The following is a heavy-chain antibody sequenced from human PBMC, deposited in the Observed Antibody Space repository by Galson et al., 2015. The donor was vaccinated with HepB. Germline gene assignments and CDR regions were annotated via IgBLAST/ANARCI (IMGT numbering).Heavy chain of an antibody. D-gene: IGHD3-10*01. CDR2: ISSNGYMI. CDR1: GFTFGAYD. CDR3: VRDDALWSWYFDS. Sequence: SLRLSCAASGFTFGAYDMNWVRQAPGEGVDWISYISSNGYMIYYAESVKGRFTVSRDNARDSRYLQMNSLRVEDTAVYYCVRDDALWSWYFDSWGQGILVTVSS. J-gene: IGHJ4*02. V-gene: IGHV3-48*03.